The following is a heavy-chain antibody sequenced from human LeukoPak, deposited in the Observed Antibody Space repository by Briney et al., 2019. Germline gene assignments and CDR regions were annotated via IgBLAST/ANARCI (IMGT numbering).Heavy chain of an antibody. D-gene: IGHD2-21*01. Sequence: GGSLRLSCAASGFTVSSNYMSWVRQAPGKGLEWVSAISGSGGSTYYADSVKGRFTISRDNSKNTLYLQMNSLRAEDTAVYYCANWRTGLDYSFDPWGQGTLVTVSS. V-gene: IGHV3-23*01. J-gene: IGHJ5*02. CDR2: ISGSGGST. CDR1: GFTVSSNY. CDR3: ANWRTGLDYSFDP.